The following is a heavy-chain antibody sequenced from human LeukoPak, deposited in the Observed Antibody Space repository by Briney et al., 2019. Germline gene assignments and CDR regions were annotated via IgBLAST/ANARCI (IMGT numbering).Heavy chain of an antibody. CDR3: ARALSSRVGATATGTSFYYSMDV. Sequence: QTLSLTWDISGDSVSSSSAAWTWIRQSPSRGLEWLGRTYYMSRWYNDFALSVRSRITITPDTSRNQFSLQLTSVTSEDTAVYFCARALSSRVGATATGTSFYYSMDVWGKGTTVTVSS. V-gene: IGHV6-1*01. CDR1: GDSVSSSSAA. D-gene: IGHD1-1*01. CDR2: TYYMSRWYN. J-gene: IGHJ6*04.